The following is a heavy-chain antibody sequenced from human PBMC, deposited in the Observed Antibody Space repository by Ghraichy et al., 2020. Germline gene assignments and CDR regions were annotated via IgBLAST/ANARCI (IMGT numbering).Heavy chain of an antibody. CDR1: GFIFSGYW. CDR3: ARDFGGGWYFDY. Sequence: GGSLRLSCAASGFIFSGYWMSWVRQAPGKGPEWVANIKKDGSEKYYVDSVKGRFTISRDNAKNSLYLQMNSLRAEDTAVYYCARDFGGGWYFDYWGQGALVTVSS. D-gene: IGHD6-19*01. J-gene: IGHJ4*02. CDR2: IKKDGSEK. V-gene: IGHV3-7*01.